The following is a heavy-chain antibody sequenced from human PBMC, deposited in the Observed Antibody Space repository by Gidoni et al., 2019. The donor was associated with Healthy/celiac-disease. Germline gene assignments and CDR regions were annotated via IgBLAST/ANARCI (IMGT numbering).Heavy chain of an antibody. D-gene: IGHD3-16*02. J-gene: IGHJ3*02. CDR1: GFTVSSNY. Sequence: EVQLVESGGGLVQPGGSLRLSCAASGFTVSSNYMGWVRQAPGKGLEWVSGIYSGGSTYYADSVKGRFTISRDNSKNTLYLQMNSLRAEDTAVYYCARAPFRYDAFDIWGQGTMVTVSS. CDR2: IYSGGST. CDR3: ARAPFRYDAFDI. V-gene: IGHV3-66*02.